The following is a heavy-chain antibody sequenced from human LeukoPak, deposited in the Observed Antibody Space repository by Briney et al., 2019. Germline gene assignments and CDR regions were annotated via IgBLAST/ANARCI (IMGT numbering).Heavy chain of an antibody. D-gene: IGHD2-15*01. CDR1: GFTFSSYG. J-gene: IGHJ6*03. V-gene: IGHV3-30*18. CDR3: AKDRTPYYYYYYMDV. Sequence: GGSLRLSCAAYGFTFSSYGMHWVRQAPGKGLEWVAVISYDGSNKYYADSVKGRFTISRDNSKNTLYLQMNSLRAEDTAVYYCAKDRTPYYYYYYMDVWGKGTTVTVSS. CDR2: ISYDGSNK.